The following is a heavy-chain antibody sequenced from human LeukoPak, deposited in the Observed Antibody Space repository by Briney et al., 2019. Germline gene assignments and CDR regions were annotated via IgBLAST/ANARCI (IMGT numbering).Heavy chain of an antibody. J-gene: IGHJ4*02. CDR2: NSGSGSNT. CDR3: SKDLRDIAAAGHFDY. Sequence: PGGSLRLSCAASGFTFSSYAMSWVRQAPGKGLEWVSANSGSGSNTYYADSVKGRFTISRDNSKNTLYLQMNSLRAEDTAVYYGSKDLRDIAAAGHFDYWGQGTLVTVSS. D-gene: IGHD6-13*01. CDR1: GFTFSSYA. V-gene: IGHV3-23*01.